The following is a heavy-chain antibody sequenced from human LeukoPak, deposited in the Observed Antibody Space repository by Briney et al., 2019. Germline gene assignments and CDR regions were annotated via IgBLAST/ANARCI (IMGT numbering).Heavy chain of an antibody. CDR2: IKRKTDAGTT. CDR3: TTGNWGPY. CDR1: GFTFSDAW. V-gene: IGHV3-15*07. D-gene: IGHD7-27*01. Sequence: GGSLRLSCAASGFTFSDAWMNWVRQAPGKGLEWVGRIKRKTDAGTTDYAAPVRGRFTISRDDSKNTLYLQMNSLKTEDTAVYYCTTGNWGPYWGQGTLVTVSS. J-gene: IGHJ4*02.